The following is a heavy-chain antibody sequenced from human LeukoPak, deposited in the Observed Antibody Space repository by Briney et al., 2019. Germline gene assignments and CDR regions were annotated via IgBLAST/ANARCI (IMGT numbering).Heavy chain of an antibody. Sequence: ASVEVSCKASGYTFTGYYMHWVRQAPGQGLEWMGWINPNTGDTNYAQKFQGRVTMTRDTSSSTAYMELSRLRSDDTAMYYCAKDQGRGYTYGLYYFDYWGQGTLVTVSS. CDR2: INPNTGDT. CDR3: AKDQGRGYTYGLYYFDY. J-gene: IGHJ4*02. CDR1: GYTFTGYY. V-gene: IGHV1-2*02. D-gene: IGHD5-18*01.